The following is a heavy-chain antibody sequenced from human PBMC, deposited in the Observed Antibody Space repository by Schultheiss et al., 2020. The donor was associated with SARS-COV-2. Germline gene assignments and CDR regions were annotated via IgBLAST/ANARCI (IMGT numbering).Heavy chain of an antibody. D-gene: IGHD3-10*01. V-gene: IGHV3-30*04. CDR2: ISYDGSNK. CDR1: GFTFSSYA. J-gene: IGHJ6*02. Sequence: GGSLRLSCAASGFTFSSYAMHWVRQAPGKGLEWVAVISYDGSNKYYADSVKGRFTISRDNSKNTLYLQMNSLRAEDTAVYYCARGGLWFREGMDVWGQGTTVTVAS. CDR3: ARGGLWFREGMDV.